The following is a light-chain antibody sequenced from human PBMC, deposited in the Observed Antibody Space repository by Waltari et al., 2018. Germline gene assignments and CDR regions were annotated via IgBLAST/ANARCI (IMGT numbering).Light chain of an antibody. CDR3: NSRDSSGNHLL. Sequence: SSGLTQDPAVSVALGQTVSITCQGDSLRTYYASWYQQKPGQAPVLVISGNNKWPSWIPNRFSASSSGSTASLTITVAQAEDEADYYCNSRDSSGNHLLFGGGTKLTVL. CDR2: GNN. V-gene: IGLV3-19*01. J-gene: IGLJ2*01. CDR1: SLRTYY.